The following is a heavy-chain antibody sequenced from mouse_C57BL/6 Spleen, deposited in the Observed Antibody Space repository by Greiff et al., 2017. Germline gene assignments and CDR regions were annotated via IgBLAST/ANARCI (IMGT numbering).Heavy chain of an antibody. J-gene: IGHJ4*01. CDR3: AGHEEYYGNSYYYAMDY. CDR2: ISSGGSYT. V-gene: IGHV5-6*01. Sequence: EVQLQESGGDLVKPGGSLKLSCAASGFTFSSYGMSWVRQTPDKRLEWVATISSGGSYTYYPDSVKGRFTLSSDNAKNTLYLKMSSLKSEDTAIYYCAGHEEYYGNSYYYAMDYWGQGTSVTVSS. D-gene: IGHD2-1*01. CDR1: GFTFSSYG.